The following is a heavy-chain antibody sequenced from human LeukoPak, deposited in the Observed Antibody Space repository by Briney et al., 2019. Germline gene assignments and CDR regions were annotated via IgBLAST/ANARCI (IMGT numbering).Heavy chain of an antibody. CDR1: GGSISSYY. Sequence: SETLSLTCTVSGGSISSYYWSWIRQPPGKGLEWIGYIYYSGSTYYNPSLKSRVTISVDTSKNQFSLKLSSVTAADTAVYYCARQEMATTTFDYWGQGTLVTVSS. J-gene: IGHJ4*02. CDR2: IYYSGST. CDR3: ARQEMATTTFDY. V-gene: IGHV4-59*04. D-gene: IGHD5-12*01.